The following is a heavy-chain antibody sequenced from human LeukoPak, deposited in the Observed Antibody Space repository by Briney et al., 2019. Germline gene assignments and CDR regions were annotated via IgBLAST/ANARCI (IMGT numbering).Heavy chain of an antibody. CDR2: ISYDGSDK. V-gene: IGHV3-30*04. CDR1: GFTFSLYT. Sequence: GGSLRLSCAASGFTFSLYTMHWVRQAPGKGLEGVAVISYDGSDKYYADYVKGRFTISRDNSKNTLFLQMNSLRAEDTAVYFCARDVGGGDTFDYWGQGTLVTVSS. CDR3: ARDVGGGDTFDY. D-gene: IGHD2-21*02. J-gene: IGHJ4*02.